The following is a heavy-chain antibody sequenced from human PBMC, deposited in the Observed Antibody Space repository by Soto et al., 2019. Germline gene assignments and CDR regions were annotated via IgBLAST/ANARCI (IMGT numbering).Heavy chain of an antibody. Sequence: PVGSLRLSCASSVFTFSSYAMSCVRQSPGKWLEWVSAISGSGGSTYYADSVKGRFTISRDNSKNTLYLQMNSLRAEDTAVYYCAKSLRQKQPWFEPLGQGTPVIVS. CDR3: AKSLRQKQPWFEP. CDR1: VFTFSSYA. CDR2: ISGSGGST. D-gene: IGHD6-25*01. J-gene: IGHJ5*02. V-gene: IGHV3-23*01.